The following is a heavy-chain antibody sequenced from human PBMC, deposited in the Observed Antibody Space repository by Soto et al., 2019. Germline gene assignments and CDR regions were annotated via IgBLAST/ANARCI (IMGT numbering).Heavy chain of an antibody. CDR3: ARGYDFWSGYSPGDRFSGMDV. J-gene: IGHJ6*02. CDR1: GGTFSSYA. D-gene: IGHD3-3*01. Sequence: ASVKVSCKASGGTFSSYAISWVRQAPGQGLEWMGGIIPIFGTANYAQKFQGRVTITADESTSTAYMELSSLRSEDTAVYYCARGYDFWSGYSPGDRFSGMDVWGQGTTVTVSS. CDR2: IIPIFGTA. V-gene: IGHV1-69*13.